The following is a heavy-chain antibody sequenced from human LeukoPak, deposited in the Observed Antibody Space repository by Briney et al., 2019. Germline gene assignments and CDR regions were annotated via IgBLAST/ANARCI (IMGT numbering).Heavy chain of an antibody. CDR3: ARQGDLERRSHWFDP. Sequence: SETLSLTCTVSGGSISSYYWSWIRQPPGKGLEWIGYIYYSGSTNYNPSLKGRVTISVDTSKNQFSLKLSSVTAADTAVYYCARQGDLERRSHWFDPWGQGTLATVSS. J-gene: IGHJ5*02. CDR2: IYYSGST. D-gene: IGHD1-1*01. CDR1: GGSISSYY. V-gene: IGHV4-59*08.